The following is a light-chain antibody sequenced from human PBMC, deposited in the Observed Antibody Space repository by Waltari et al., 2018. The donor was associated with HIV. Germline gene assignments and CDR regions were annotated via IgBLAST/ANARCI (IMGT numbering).Light chain of an antibody. Sequence: QSALTQPPSASGSPGQSVTISCTGTSSEVGRYNSVFWYQQHPGKAPKLMIYEVTKLPSGVPDRFSGSKSGNTASLTVSGLQAEDEADYYCSSYADSNNLVFGGGTKLTVL. CDR2: EVT. CDR3: SSYADSNNLV. CDR1: SSEVGRYNS. J-gene: IGLJ3*02. V-gene: IGLV2-8*01.